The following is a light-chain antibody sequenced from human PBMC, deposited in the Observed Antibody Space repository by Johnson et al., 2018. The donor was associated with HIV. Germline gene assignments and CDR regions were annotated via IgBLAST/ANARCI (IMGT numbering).Light chain of an antibody. V-gene: IGLV1-51*01. CDR3: GTWDSSLSTGGV. Sequence: QSVLTQPPSVSAAPGQKVTISCSGSSSNIGNNYVSWYQQLPGTAPKLLIYDNNKPPSGIPDRFSGSTSGTSATLALTGLQPGDEADYYCGTWDSSLSTGGVFGTGTKVTVL. CDR2: DNN. J-gene: IGLJ1*01. CDR1: SSNIGNNY.